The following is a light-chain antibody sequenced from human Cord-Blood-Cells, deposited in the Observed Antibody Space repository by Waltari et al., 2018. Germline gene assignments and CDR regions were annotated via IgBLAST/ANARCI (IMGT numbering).Light chain of an antibody. Sequence: DIVMTQSPDSLAVSLGERVTINCKASQSVLYSSNNKNYLAWYQQKPGQPPKLLIYWASTRGSGVPDRFSGSGSGTDFTLTISSLQAEDVAVYYCQQYYSTPHTFGQGTKLEIK. V-gene: IGKV4-1*01. CDR3: QQYYSTPHT. J-gene: IGKJ2*01. CDR2: WAS. CDR1: QSVLYSSNNKNY.